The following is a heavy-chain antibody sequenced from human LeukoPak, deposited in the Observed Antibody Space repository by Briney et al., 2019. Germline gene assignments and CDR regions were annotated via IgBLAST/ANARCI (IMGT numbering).Heavy chain of an antibody. D-gene: IGHD1-1*01. CDR3: ARDSVTGKDY. CDR2: IYYSGST. J-gene: IGHJ4*02. Sequence: SETLSLTCTVSGGSISSGGYYWSWIRQHPGKGLEWIGYIYYSGSTYYNPSLKSRVTISVDTSKNQFSLKLSSVTAVDTAVYYCARDSVTGKDYWGQGTLVTVSS. V-gene: IGHV4-31*03. CDR1: GGSISSGGYY.